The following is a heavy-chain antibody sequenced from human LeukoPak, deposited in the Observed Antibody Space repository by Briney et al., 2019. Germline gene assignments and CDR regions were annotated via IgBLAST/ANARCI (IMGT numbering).Heavy chain of an antibody. V-gene: IGHV4-39*07. CDR2: IYYSGST. D-gene: IGHD4-23*01. Sequence: PLETLSLTCTVSGGSISSSSYYWGWIRQPPGKGLEWIGSIYYSGSTYYNPSLKSRVTISVDTSKNQFSLNLNSVTAADTAVYYCARGGTVVNLSFWGQGTLVTVSS. CDR3: ARGGTVVNLSF. J-gene: IGHJ4*02. CDR1: GGSISSSSYY.